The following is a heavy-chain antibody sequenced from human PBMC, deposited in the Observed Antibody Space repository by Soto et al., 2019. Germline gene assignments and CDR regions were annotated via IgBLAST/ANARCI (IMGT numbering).Heavy chain of an antibody. CDR3: ASSYCGGDCYYYYRYGMDV. CDR2: IYNSGDT. D-gene: IGHD2-21*02. CDR1: GGSISSGNYY. V-gene: IGHV4-30-4*01. Sequence: VQLQESGPGLVKPSETLSLTCTVSGGSISSGNYYCSWIRPPPGKGLEWLGYIYNSGDTFYNPSLKRRVTLSLHTSKNPFYLQVDSVTAADTAVYDCASSYCGGDCYYYYRYGMDVWGQGTEVTFSS. J-gene: IGHJ6*02.